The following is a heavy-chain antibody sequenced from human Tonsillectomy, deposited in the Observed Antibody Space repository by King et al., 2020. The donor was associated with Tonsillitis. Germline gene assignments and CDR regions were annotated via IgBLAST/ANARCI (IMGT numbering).Heavy chain of an antibody. J-gene: IGHJ6*04. CDR2: ISSSGSHI. V-gene: IGHV3-21*06. Sequence: VQLVESGGGLVKPGGSLRVSCAASGFTFSTYSMHWVRQAPGKGLEWVSSISSSGSHIFYADSVKGRFTISRDNTENSLFLQMDGLRAEDTAVYYCARTYGSGTYSYAVWGKGTTVTVSS. CDR1: GFTFSTYS. CDR3: ARTYGSGTYSYAV. D-gene: IGHD3-10*01.